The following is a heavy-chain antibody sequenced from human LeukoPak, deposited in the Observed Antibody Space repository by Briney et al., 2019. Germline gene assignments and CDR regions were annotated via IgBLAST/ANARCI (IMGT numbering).Heavy chain of an antibody. CDR1: GFTFSSYS. J-gene: IGHJ6*02. V-gene: IGHV3-48*01. D-gene: IGHD3-10*01. CDR3: ARESRLPWFGELKYGMDV. CDR2: ISSSSSTI. Sequence: PGGSLRLSCAASGFTFSSYSMNWVRQAPGKGLEWVSYISSSSSTIYYADSVKGRFTISRDNAKNSLYLQMNSLRAEDTAVYYCARESRLPWFGELKYGMDVWGQGTTVTVSS.